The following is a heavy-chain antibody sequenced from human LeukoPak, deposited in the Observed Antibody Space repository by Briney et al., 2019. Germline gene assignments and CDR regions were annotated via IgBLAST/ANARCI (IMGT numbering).Heavy chain of an antibody. Sequence: PGRSLRLSCAASGFTFDDYAMHWVRQAPGKGLEWVSRINSDGINTSYADSVKGRFTISRDNAKNTLNLQMNSLRAEDTAVYYCARGPSGYHNTGGQGTLVTVSS. CDR2: INSDGINT. CDR1: GFTFDDYA. V-gene: IGHV3-74*01. J-gene: IGHJ4*02. CDR3: ARGPSGYHNT. D-gene: IGHD5-12*01.